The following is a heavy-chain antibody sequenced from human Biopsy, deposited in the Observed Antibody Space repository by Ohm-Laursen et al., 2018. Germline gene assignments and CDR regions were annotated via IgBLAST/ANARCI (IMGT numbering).Heavy chain of an antibody. CDR1: GDSVSSGSFY. J-gene: IGHJ3*02. CDR2: IYDRGSTA. V-gene: IGHV4-61*01. CDR3: ARGTGRYYVYDAFDI. D-gene: IGHD1-26*01. Sequence: GTLSLTCTVSGDSVSSGSFYWTWIRQPPGQGLEYIGYIYDRGSTANYNLSLESRVTMSVDTSKNQFSLNLRSVTAADTAVYYCARGTGRYYVYDAFDIWGQGTVVTVSS.